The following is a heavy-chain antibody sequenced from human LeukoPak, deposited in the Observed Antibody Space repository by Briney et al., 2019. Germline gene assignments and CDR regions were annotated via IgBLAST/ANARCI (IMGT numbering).Heavy chain of an antibody. CDR2: IYTSGST. CDR3: ARYHQGFDDY. J-gene: IGHJ4*02. Sequence: SETLSLTCTVSGGSISSYYWSWIRQPAGKGLEWIGRIYTSGSTNYNPSLKSRATISIDTSENQFSLKPSSVTAADTAVYFCARYHQGFDDYWGQGTLVTVSS. CDR1: GGSISSYY. V-gene: IGHV4-4*07. D-gene: IGHD3-9*01.